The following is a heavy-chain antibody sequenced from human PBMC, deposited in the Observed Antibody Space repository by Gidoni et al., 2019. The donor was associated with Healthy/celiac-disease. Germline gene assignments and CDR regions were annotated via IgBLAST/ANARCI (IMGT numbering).Heavy chain of an antibody. CDR1: GGTFSSYA. CDR3: ARIKGVTIFGVVIVSDDAFDI. CDR2: IIPIFGTA. D-gene: IGHD3-3*01. J-gene: IGHJ3*02. Sequence: QVQLVQSGAEVKKPGSSVKVSCKASGGTFSSYAISWVRQAPGQGLEWMGGIIPIFGTANYAQKFQGRVTITADESTSTAYMELSSLRSEDTAVYYCARIKGVTIFGVVIVSDDAFDIWGQGTMVTVSS. V-gene: IGHV1-69*01.